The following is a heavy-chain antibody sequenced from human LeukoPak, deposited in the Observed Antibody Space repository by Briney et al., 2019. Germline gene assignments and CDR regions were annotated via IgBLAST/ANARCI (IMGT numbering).Heavy chain of an antibody. CDR2: IKQDGSTK. CDR3: ARDTDGSLDY. CDR1: GFTFTNSW. V-gene: IGHV3-7*01. Sequence: GGSLRLSCAASGFTFTNSWMAWVRQAPGKGLEWVANIKQDGSTKHYADSLKGRFTISRDNPKNSLYLQMNSMRADDTAVYYCARDTDGSLDYWGQGILVTVAS. D-gene: IGHD1-26*01. J-gene: IGHJ4*02.